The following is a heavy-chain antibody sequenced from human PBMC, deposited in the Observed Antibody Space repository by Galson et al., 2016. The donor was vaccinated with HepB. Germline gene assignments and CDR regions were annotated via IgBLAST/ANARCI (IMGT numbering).Heavy chain of an antibody. CDR1: GDSVSTTGGS. J-gene: IGHJ6*02. CDR2: TYYRSRWYD. Sequence: CAISGDSVSTTGGSWNWIRQSPSRGLEWLGRTYYRSRWYDDYAVSVKGRITITPDTSKNQFYLRLNSVNSGDTAVYYCARGHDYYHTMDIWGHGTAVTVPS. CDR3: ARGHDYYHTMDI. V-gene: IGHV6-1*01.